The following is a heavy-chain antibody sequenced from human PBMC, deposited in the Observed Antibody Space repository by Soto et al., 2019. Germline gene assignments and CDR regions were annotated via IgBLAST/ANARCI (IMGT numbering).Heavy chain of an antibody. V-gene: IGHV3-30-3*01. CDR2: ISYDGSNK. J-gene: IGHJ4*02. Sequence: GGSLRLSCAASGFTFNSYAMHWVRQAPGKGLEWVAVISYDGSNKYYADSVKGRFTISRDNSKNTLYLQMNSLRAEDTAVYYCASTPDPPWVYSNYFPFDYWGQGTLVTVSS. CDR3: ASTPDPPWVYSNYFPFDY. D-gene: IGHD4-4*01. CDR1: GFTFNSYA.